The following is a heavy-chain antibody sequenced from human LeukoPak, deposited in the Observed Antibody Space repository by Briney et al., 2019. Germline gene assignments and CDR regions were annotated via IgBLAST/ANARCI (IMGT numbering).Heavy chain of an antibody. CDR2: IYHIGST. CDR3: ARQVQDYYDSSGYYFDY. V-gene: IGHV4-38-2*01. D-gene: IGHD3-22*01. CDR1: GYSTSSGYY. Sequence: SETLSLTCAVSGYSTSSGYYWGWIRQPPGKGLEWIGSIYHIGSTYYNPSLKSRVTISVDTSKNQFSLKLSSVTAADTAVYYCARQVQDYYDSSGYYFDYWGQGTLVTVSS. J-gene: IGHJ4*02.